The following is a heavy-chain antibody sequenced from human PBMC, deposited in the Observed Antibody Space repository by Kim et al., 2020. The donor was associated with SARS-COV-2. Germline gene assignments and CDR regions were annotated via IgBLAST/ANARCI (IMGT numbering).Heavy chain of an antibody. J-gene: IGHJ6*02. D-gene: IGHD3-10*01. Sequence: QKFQGKVTITRDTSASTAYMELSSMRSEDTAVYYCARAGTYALFYGMDVWGQGTTVTVSS. CDR3: ARAGTYALFYGMDV. V-gene: IGHV1-3*01.